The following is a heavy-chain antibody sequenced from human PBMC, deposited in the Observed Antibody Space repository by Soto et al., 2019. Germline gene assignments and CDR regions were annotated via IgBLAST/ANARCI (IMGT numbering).Heavy chain of an antibody. CDR3: AREGRYCSGGSCSYFDY. J-gene: IGHJ4*02. CDR1: GFTFSSYW. V-gene: IGHV3-7*01. CDR2: IKQDGSEK. Sequence: GESLKISCAASGFTFSSYWMSWVRQAPGKGLEWVANIKQDGSEKYYVDSVKGRFTISRDNAKNSLYLQMNSLRAEDTAVYYCAREGRYCSGGSCSYFDYWGQGTLVTVSS. D-gene: IGHD2-15*01.